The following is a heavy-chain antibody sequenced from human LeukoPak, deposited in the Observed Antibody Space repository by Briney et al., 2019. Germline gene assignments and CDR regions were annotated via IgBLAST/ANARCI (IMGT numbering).Heavy chain of an antibody. CDR3: ARHKPYYYDSSGYYDY. D-gene: IGHD3-22*01. Sequence: SETLSLTCTVSGGSISSSSYYWGWIRQPPGKGLEWIGSIYYSGSTYYNPSLKSRVTISVDTSKNQFSLKLSSVTAADTAVYDCARHKPYYYDSSGYYDYWGQGTLVTVFS. CDR2: IYYSGST. CDR1: GGSISSSSYY. J-gene: IGHJ4*02. V-gene: IGHV4-39*01.